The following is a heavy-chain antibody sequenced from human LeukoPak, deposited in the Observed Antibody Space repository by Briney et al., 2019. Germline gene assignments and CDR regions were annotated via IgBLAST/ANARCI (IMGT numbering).Heavy chain of an antibody. CDR1: GFTVNNYW. Sequence: GGSLRLSCAVSGFTVNNYWMSWVRQAPGKGLEWVANIQKEGSDKYYVDSVKGRFTISRDNSKNTLYLQMNSLRAEDTAVYYCARGTPSSSGWLYYGMDVWGQGTTVTVSS. CDR2: IQKEGSDK. V-gene: IGHV3-7*01. J-gene: IGHJ6*02. CDR3: ARGTPSSSGWLYYGMDV. D-gene: IGHD6-19*01.